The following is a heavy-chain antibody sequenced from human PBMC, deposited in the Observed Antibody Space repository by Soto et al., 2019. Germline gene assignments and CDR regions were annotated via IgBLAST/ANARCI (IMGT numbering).Heavy chain of an antibody. Sequence: PGGSLRLSCVASGFSLSNYWMSWVRQAPGKGLEWVANIKPDGSEKYYVDSVKGRFTISRDNGMNSLFLQLDGLRAEDTAVFYCARDFMLHNNDYYYYGMDVWGQGTTVTVSS. CDR1: GFSLSNYW. J-gene: IGHJ6*02. CDR2: IKPDGSEK. D-gene: IGHD3-16*01. CDR3: ARDFMLHNNDYYYYGMDV. V-gene: IGHV3-7*01.